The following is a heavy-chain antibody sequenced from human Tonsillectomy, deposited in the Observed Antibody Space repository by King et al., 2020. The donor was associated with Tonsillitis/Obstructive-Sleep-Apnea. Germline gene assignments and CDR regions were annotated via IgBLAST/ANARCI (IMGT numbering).Heavy chain of an antibody. CDR3: ARDLGPHGDYVVDF. Sequence: VQLVESGGGVVQPGGSLRLSCAASGFSFNNYGMHWVRQAPGTGLQWGELIWYIGSNKYYGGSVKGRFTISRDNSKDTLYLQMKDLRADDTGVYFCARDLGPHGDYVVDFWGQGTLVTVSS. J-gene: IGHJ4*02. V-gene: IGHV3-33*01. CDR1: GFSFNNYG. CDR2: IWYIGSNK. D-gene: IGHD4-17*01.